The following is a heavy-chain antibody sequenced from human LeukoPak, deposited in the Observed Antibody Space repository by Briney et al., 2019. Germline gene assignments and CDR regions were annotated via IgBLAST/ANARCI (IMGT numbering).Heavy chain of an antibody. CDR2: ISYSGTT. V-gene: IGHV4-59*01. D-gene: IGHD5-18*01. CDR3: ARDSYNYGSGSLDY. Sequence: PSETLSLTCTVIIGSIEKYYWSWIRQPPGKGLEWIGYISYSGTTKYNPSLKSRVTMSVDTSKHQFSLHLSSVTAADTAIYYCARDSYNYGSGSLDYWAGEPWSPSSQ. CDR1: IGSIEKYY. J-gene: IGHJ4*02.